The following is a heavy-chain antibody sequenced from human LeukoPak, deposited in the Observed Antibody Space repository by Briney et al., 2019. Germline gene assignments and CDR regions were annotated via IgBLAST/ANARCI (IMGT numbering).Heavy chain of an antibody. CDR3: ASGYSGYSSGWYEVY. D-gene: IGHD6-19*01. Sequence: PSETLSLTCTVSGDSISSYYLSWIRQPPGKGLEWIGYIYYSGSTNYNPALKSRVTISVGTSKNQFSLKLSSVTAADTAVYYCASGYSGYSSGWYEVYWGQGTLVTVSS. CDR2: IYYSGST. CDR1: GDSISSYY. V-gene: IGHV4-59*08. J-gene: IGHJ4*02.